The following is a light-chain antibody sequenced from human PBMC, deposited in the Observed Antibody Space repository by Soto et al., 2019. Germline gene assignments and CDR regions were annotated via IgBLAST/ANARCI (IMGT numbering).Light chain of an antibody. CDR3: SSYTTSNTRQIV. V-gene: IGLV2-11*01. CDR1: SSDVGGYNY. Sequence: QSVLTQPRSVSGSPGQSVTISCTGTSSDVGGYNYVSWYQQHPGKAPKLMIYTVTKRPSGVPDRFSGSKSDNTASLTISGLQADDEADYHCSSYTTSNTRQIVFGTGTKVTVL. CDR2: TVT. J-gene: IGLJ1*01.